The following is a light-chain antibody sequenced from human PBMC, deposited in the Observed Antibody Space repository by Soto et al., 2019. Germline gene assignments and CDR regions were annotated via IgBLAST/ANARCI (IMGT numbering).Light chain of an antibody. CDR3: SSYAGSIYV. Sequence: QSVLTQPPSASGSPGQSVTISCTGTSSDVGGYNFVSWYQHHPDKAPKLMIYEVTKRPSGVPDRFSGSRSGNTASLTVSGLQTEDEADYYCSSYAGSIYVFGTGTKLTVL. CDR1: SSDVGGYNF. J-gene: IGLJ1*01. CDR2: EVT. V-gene: IGLV2-8*01.